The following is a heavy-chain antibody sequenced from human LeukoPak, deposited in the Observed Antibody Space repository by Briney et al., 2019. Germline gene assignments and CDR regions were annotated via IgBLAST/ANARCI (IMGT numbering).Heavy chain of an antibody. CDR2: INPSGGST. V-gene: IGHV1-46*01. CDR3: ARGALTDYYYYYGMDV. J-gene: IGHJ6*02. Sequence: PGGSLRLSCAASGYTFTSYYMHWVRQAPGQGLEWMGIINPSGGSTSYAQKFQGRVTMTRDTSTSTVYMEPSSLRSEDTAVYYCARGALTDYYYYYGMDVWGQGTTVTVSS. CDR1: GYTFTSYY.